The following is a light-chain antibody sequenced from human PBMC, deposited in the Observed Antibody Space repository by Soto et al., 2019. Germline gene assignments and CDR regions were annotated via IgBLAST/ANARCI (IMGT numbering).Light chain of an antibody. CDR1: SSDVGRYDY. Sequence: QSVLTQPRSVSASPGQSVTISCTGTSSDVGRYDYVSWYQQHPGKAPKLIVYDVTERPSGVPDRFSGSKSGNTASLTISGLQAEDAADYYCCSFAGSYSYVFGTGTKVTVL. J-gene: IGLJ1*01. CDR3: CSFAGSYSYV. CDR2: DVT. V-gene: IGLV2-11*01.